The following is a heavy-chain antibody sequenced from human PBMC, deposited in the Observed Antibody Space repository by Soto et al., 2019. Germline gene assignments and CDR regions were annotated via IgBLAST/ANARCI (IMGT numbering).Heavy chain of an antibody. D-gene: IGHD2-21*02. V-gene: IGHV2-5*02. CDR1: AFSLSTGGVG. Sequence: QITLKESGTTLVKPTQTLTLTCTFSAFSLSTGGVGVGWIRQPPGKALEWLALIYWDDDKRYSPSLRSRLTINKDTSKNQVVLTMTNMDPVDTATYYCIQSRCGGDCLQSYASYYYYGMDVWGQGTTVTVSS. CDR2: IYWDDDK. J-gene: IGHJ6*02. CDR3: IQSRCGGDCLQSYASYYYYGMDV.